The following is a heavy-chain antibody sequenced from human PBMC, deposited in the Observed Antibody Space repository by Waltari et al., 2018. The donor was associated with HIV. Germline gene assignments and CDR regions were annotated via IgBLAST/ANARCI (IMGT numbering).Heavy chain of an antibody. CDR2: MNPNSGNT. CDR1: GYNFITFD. CDR3: ARNSSGKGNRYFYYGLDV. D-gene: IGHD3-22*01. J-gene: IGHJ6*02. V-gene: IGHV1-8*02. Sequence: QVHLVQSWPAVKRPRASVKLSCKAYGYNFITFDVNWVRQAAGQGPEWLGWMNPNSGNTASPYIFEERVTMTRDVSTDTAYLEMSGLTPEDTAIYYCARNSSGKGNRYFYYGLDVWGQGTPVTV.